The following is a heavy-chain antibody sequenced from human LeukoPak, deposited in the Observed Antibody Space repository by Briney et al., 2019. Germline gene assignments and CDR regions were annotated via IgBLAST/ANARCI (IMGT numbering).Heavy chain of an antibody. CDR2: ISSSSSYI. D-gene: IGHD3-9*01. Sequence: PGGSLRLSCAASGFTFSSYSMNWVRQAPGKGLEWVSSISSSSSYIYYADSVKGRFTISRDNAKNSLYLRMNSLRAEDTAVYYCARVGILTGYGSFDYWGQGTLVTVSS. CDR3: ARVGILTGYGSFDY. J-gene: IGHJ4*02. CDR1: GFTFSSYS. V-gene: IGHV3-21*01.